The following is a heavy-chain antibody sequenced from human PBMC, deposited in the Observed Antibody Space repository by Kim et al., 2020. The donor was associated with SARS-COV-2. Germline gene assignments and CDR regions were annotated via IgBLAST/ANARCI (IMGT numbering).Heavy chain of an antibody. D-gene: IGHD1-1*01. CDR1: GGTFSSYT. V-gene: IGHV1-69*04. CDR2: IIPILGIA. Sequence: SVKVSCKASGGTFSSYTISWVRQAPGQGLEWMGRIIPILGIANYAQKFQGRVTITADKSTSTAYMELSSLRSEDTAVYYCARDRELERVYYFDYWGQGTLVTVSS. J-gene: IGHJ4*02. CDR3: ARDRELERVYYFDY.